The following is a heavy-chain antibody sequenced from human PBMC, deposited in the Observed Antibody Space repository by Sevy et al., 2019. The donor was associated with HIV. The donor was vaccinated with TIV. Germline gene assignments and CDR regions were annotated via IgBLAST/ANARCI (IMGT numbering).Heavy chain of an antibody. CDR3: TRGPSGFSGSDLAY. CDR2: ISPNSGGT. D-gene: IGHD3-22*01. Sequence: ASVKVSCKASGYTFTGYYIHWVRQAPGLGIEWMGWISPNSGGTNYAQKFQGRVTMTRDTSISTAYMELSRLKSNDTAVYYCTRGPSGFSGSDLAYWGQGTLVTVSS. J-gene: IGHJ4*02. CDR1: GYTFTGYY. V-gene: IGHV1-2*02.